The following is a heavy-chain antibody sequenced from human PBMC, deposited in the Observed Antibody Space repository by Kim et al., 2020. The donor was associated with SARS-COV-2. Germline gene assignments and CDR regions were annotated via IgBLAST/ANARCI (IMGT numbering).Heavy chain of an antibody. V-gene: IGHV3-53*04. CDR2: IYTGGNT. Sequence: GGSLRLSCAASGFTVSNSYMPWVRQAPGKGLEGVSIIYTGGNTYYAASSKGRFTIFSHTSANTLYLQLNSLRSADNAAYYCATDFGSGIIQHWRQG. J-gene: IGHJ1*01. CDR1: GFTVSNSY. D-gene: IGHD3-10*01. CDR3: ATDFGSGIIQH.